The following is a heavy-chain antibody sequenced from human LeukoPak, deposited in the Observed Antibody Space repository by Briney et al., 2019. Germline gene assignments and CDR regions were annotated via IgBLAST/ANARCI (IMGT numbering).Heavy chain of an antibody. CDR3: ARHVLRYFDWSPGAFDI. V-gene: IGHV4-59*08. CDR2: NSYSGNT. CDR1: GGSISTYY. Sequence: KPAETLSLTCTVSGGSISTYYWTWIRQPPGKGLEWIGYNSYSGNTNYNPSLKSRVTISVDMSKNQFSLKLSSVTAADTAVYYCARHVLRYFDWSPGAFDIWGQGTMVTVSS. D-gene: IGHD3-9*01. J-gene: IGHJ3*02.